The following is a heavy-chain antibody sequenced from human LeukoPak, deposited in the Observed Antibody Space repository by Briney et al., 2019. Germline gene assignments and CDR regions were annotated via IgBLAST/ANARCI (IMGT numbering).Heavy chain of an antibody. Sequence: SVKVSCKASGGTFSSYAISWVRQAPGQGLEWMGGIIPIFGTANYAQKLQGRVTITADESTSTAYMELSSLRSEDTAVYYCAREKRDIVATNSYYFDYWGQGTLVTVSS. J-gene: IGHJ4*02. D-gene: IGHD5-12*01. CDR2: IIPIFGTA. V-gene: IGHV1-69*13. CDR1: GGTFSSYA. CDR3: AREKRDIVATNSYYFDY.